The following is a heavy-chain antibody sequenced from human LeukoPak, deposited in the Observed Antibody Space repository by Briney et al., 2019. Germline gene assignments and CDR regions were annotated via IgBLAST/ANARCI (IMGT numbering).Heavy chain of an antibody. CDR1: GGSISSSSYY. CDR3: ARDLVAYCGGDCYHGMDV. J-gene: IGHJ6*02. D-gene: IGHD2-21*02. Sequence: PSETLSLTCTVSGGSISSSSYYWGWIRQPPGKGLEWIGSIYYSGSTYYNPSLKSRVTISVDTSKNRFSLKLSSVTAADTAVYYCARDLVAYCGGDCYHGMDVWGQGTTVTVSS. V-gene: IGHV4-39*07. CDR2: IYYSGST.